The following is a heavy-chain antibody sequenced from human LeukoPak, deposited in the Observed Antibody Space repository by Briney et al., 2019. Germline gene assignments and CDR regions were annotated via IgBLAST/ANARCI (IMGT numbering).Heavy chain of an antibody. CDR2: ISGSGGST. Sequence: PGGSLRLSCAASGFTFSSHAMSWVRQAPGKGLEWVSAISGSGGSTYYADSVKGRFTTSRDNSKNTLYLQMNSLRAEDTAVYYCAKGRAVAGIFYYGMDVWGQGTTVTVSS. CDR3: AKGRAVAGIFYYGMDV. D-gene: IGHD6-19*01. CDR1: GFTFSSHA. J-gene: IGHJ6*02. V-gene: IGHV3-23*01.